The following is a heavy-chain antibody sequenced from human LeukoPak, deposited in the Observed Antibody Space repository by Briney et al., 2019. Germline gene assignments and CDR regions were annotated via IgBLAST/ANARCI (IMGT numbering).Heavy chain of an antibody. CDR1: GFTFSSYW. Sequence: GSLRLSCAASGFTFSSYWMNWIRQPPGKGLEWIGEINHSGSTNYNPSLKSRVTISVDTSKNQFSLKLSSVTAADTAVYYCARRGGPSSSWYRGRNWFDPWGQGTLVTVSS. CDR3: ARRGGPSSSWYRGRNWFDP. D-gene: IGHD6-13*01. V-gene: IGHV4-34*01. CDR2: INHSGST. J-gene: IGHJ5*02.